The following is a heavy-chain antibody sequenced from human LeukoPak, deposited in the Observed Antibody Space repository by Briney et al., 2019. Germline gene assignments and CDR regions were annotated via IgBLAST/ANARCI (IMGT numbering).Heavy chain of an antibody. V-gene: IGHV1-58*02. CDR2: IVVGSDKS. CDR1: GFTFSSSA. D-gene: IGHD1/OR15-1a*01. Sequence: SVKVSCKASGFTFSSSAIQWVRQARGQRLEWIGWIVVGSDKSNYAQKFQERVTISRDMSTSTAYMELSSLRSEDTAVYYCAADDQQIAVWGQGTLVTVSS. CDR3: AADDQQIAV. J-gene: IGHJ4*02.